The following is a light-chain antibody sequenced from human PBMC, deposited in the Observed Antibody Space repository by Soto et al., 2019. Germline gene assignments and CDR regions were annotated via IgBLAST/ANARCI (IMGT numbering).Light chain of an antibody. CDR1: SSNIGKNY. V-gene: IGLV1-51*02. CDR3: GTWDSSLNAGV. CDR2: EDH. Sequence: QSALTQSPSVSAAPGLKVTMSCSGGSSNIGKNYVSWYQHLPGTAPKLLIYEDHKRPSGIPDRFSGSKSATSATLDITGLQTGDEGDYYCGTWDSSLNAGVFGGGTKLTVL. J-gene: IGLJ3*02.